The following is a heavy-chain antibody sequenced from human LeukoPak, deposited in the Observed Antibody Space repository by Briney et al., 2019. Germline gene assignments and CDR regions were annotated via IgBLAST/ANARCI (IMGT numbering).Heavy chain of an antibody. CDR1: GGTFSSYA. Sequence: SVKVSCKASGGTFSSYAISWVRQAPGQGLEWMGGIIPIFGTANYAQKFQGRVTITTDESTSTACMELSSLRSEDTAVYYCASAAITIFGVVINDAFDIWGQGTMVTVSS. V-gene: IGHV1-69*05. CDR3: ASAAITIFGVVINDAFDI. CDR2: IIPIFGTA. D-gene: IGHD3-3*01. J-gene: IGHJ3*02.